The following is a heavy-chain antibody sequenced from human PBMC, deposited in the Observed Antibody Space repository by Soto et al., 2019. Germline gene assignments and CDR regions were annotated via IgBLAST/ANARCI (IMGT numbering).Heavy chain of an antibody. J-gene: IGHJ4*02. CDR3: AKDSSSWYSGKDY. Sequence: GGSLRLSCAASGFTFDDYAMHWVRQAPGKGLEWVSGISWNSGSIGYADSVKGRFTISRDNAKNSLYLQMNSLRAEDTALYYCAKDSSSWYSGKDYWGQGTLVTVSS. V-gene: IGHV3-9*01. CDR2: ISWNSGSI. CDR1: GFTFDDYA. D-gene: IGHD6-13*01.